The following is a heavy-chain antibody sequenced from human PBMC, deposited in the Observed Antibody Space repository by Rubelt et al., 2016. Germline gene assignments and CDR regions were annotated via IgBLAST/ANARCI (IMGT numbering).Heavy chain of an antibody. Sequence: QLQLQELGPGLVKPSETLSLTCTVSGGSISSSSYYWGWIRQPPGKGLEWIGSISYSRSTYYNPSLKGRVTISVDTSKNQCSLKLSSVTAADTAVYYCARIVVRGVMYRRPKSFDPWGQGTLVTVSS. CDR1: GGSISSSSYY. D-gene: IGHD3-10*01. CDR3: ARIVVRGVMYRRPKSFDP. V-gene: IGHV4-39*07. CDR2: ISYSRST. J-gene: IGHJ5*02.